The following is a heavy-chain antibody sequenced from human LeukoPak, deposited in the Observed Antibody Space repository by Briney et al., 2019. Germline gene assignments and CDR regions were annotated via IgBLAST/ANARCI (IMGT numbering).Heavy chain of an antibody. CDR2: IYYSGST. CDR3: ARRWELLDDAFDI. V-gene: IGHV4-39*01. D-gene: IGHD1-26*01. J-gene: IGHJ3*02. Sequence: SETLSLTCTVSGGSISSSSYYWGWIRQPPGKGLEWIGSIYYSGSTYYNPSLKSRVTISVVTSKNQFSLKLSSVTAADTAVYYCARRWELLDDAFDIWGQGTMVTVSS. CDR1: GGSISSSSYY.